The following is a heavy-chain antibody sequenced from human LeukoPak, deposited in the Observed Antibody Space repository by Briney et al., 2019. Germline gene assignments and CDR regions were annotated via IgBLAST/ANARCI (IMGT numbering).Heavy chain of an antibody. J-gene: IGHJ6*03. CDR1: GFTFSSYA. CDR3: AKGSKGAYYYYYYMDV. V-gene: IGHV3-23*01. D-gene: IGHD2/OR15-2a*01. CDR2: ISGSGGST. Sequence: GGSLRPSCAASGFTFSSYAMSWVRQAPGKGLEWVSAISGSGGSTYYADSVKGRFTISRDNSKNTLYLQMNSLRAEDTAVYYCAKGSKGAYYYYYYMDVWGKGTTVTVSS.